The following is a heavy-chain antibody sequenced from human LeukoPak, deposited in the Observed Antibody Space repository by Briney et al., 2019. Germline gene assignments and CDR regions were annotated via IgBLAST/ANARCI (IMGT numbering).Heavy chain of an antibody. V-gene: IGHV4-39*01. Sequence: SETLSLTCTVSGGSISSSSYYWGWIRQPPGKGLEWIGSIYYSGSTYYNPSLKSRVTISVDTSKNQFSLKLSSVTAADTAVYYCARLDILTGYYYYFGYWGQGTLVTVSS. CDR3: ARLDILTGYYYYFGY. CDR2: IYYSGST. CDR1: GGSISSSSYY. D-gene: IGHD3-9*01. J-gene: IGHJ4*02.